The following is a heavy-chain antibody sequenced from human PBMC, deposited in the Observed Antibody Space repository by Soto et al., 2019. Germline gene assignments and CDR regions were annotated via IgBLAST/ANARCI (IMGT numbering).Heavy chain of an antibody. CDR2: MNPNSGNT. Sequence: ASVKVSCKASGYTFTSYDINWVRQATGQGLEWMGWMNPNSGNTGYAQKFQGRVTMTRNTSISTAYMELSSLRSEDTAVYYCARVSRGYSYGYANYYYYYYMDVWGKGTTVTVSS. CDR1: GYTFTSYD. J-gene: IGHJ6*03. D-gene: IGHD5-18*01. CDR3: ARVSRGYSYGYANYYYYYYMDV. V-gene: IGHV1-8*01.